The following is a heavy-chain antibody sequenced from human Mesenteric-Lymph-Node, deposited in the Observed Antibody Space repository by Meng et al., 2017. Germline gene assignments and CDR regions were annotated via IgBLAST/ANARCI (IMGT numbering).Heavy chain of an antibody. J-gene: IGHJ4*02. Sequence: GESLKISCAASGFTFSSYGMNWVRQAPGKGLEWVAVISYDGSNKYYADSVKGRFTISRDNSKNTLYLQMNSLRAEDTAVYYCARDLEYSGYVWGQGTQVTVSS. D-gene: IGHD5-12*01. CDR3: ARDLEYSGYV. CDR1: GFTFSSYG. CDR2: ISYDGSNK. V-gene: IGHV3-30*03.